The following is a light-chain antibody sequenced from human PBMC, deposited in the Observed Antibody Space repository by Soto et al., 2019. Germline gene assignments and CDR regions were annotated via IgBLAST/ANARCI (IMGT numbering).Light chain of an antibody. J-gene: IGLJ2*01. CDR3: QVWDSSSDHPVV. Sequence: SYELTQPPSVSVAPGKTARITCGGNNIGSKSVHWDQQKPGQAPVLVIYYDSDRPSGIPERFSGSNSGNTATLTISRVEAGDEADYYCQVWDSSSDHPVVFGGGTQLTVL. CDR1: NIGSKS. V-gene: IGLV3-21*04. CDR2: YDS.